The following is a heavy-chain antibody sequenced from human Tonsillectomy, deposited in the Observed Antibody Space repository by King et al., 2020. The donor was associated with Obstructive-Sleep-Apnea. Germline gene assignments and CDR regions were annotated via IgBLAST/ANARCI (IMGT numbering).Heavy chain of an antibody. J-gene: IGHJ4*02. Sequence: VQLQESGPGLVKPSQTLSLTCTVSGGSISSGGYYWSWIRQHPGKGLEWIGYIYYSGSTYYNPSLKIRVTISVDTSKNQFSLKLSSVTAADTAVYYCARGNVDTAMVDYWGQGTLVTVSS. CDR3: ARGNVDTAMVDY. CDR1: GGSISSGGYY. D-gene: IGHD5-18*01. CDR2: IYYSGST. V-gene: IGHV4-31*03.